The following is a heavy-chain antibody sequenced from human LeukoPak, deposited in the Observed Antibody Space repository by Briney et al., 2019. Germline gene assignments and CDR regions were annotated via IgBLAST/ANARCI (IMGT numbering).Heavy chain of an antibody. CDR3: ARSWGYDFWTGNLLDY. CDR2: VYYSGST. CDR1: GGSISSTSHY. V-gene: IGHV4-39*07. J-gene: IGHJ4*02. Sequence: SETLSLTCTVSGGSISSTSHYWGWLRQPPGKGLEWIGSVYYSGSTYHSPSLKSRVTMSVDTSKNQFSLKLSSVTAVDTAVYYCARSWGYDFWTGNLLDYWGQGTLVTVSS. D-gene: IGHD3-3*01.